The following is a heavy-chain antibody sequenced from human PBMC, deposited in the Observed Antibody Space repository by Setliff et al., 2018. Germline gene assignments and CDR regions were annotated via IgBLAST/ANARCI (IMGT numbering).Heavy chain of an antibody. CDR1: GYTFTSYA. D-gene: IGHD4-17*01. CDR3: ARSYGGLDYGVYYYYYGMDV. CDR2: INTNTVNP. V-gene: IGHV7-4-1*02. J-gene: IGHJ6*02. Sequence: ASVKVSCKASGYTFTSYAMNWVRQAPGQGLEWMGWINTNTVNPTYAQGFTGRFVFSLDTSVSTAYLQISSLKAEDTAVYYCARSYGGLDYGVYYYYYGMDVWGQGTTVTVS.